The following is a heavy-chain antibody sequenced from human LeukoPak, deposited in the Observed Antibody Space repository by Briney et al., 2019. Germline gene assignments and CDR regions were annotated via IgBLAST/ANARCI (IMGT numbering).Heavy chain of an antibody. V-gene: IGHV5-51*01. D-gene: IGHD2-15*01. CDR3: ARLMRYCSGGSCYSHYYYMDV. CDR1: GYSFTSYW. CDR2: IYPGDSDT. J-gene: IGHJ6*03. Sequence: GESLKISCKGSGYSFTSYWIGWVRQMPGKGLERMGIIYPGDSDTRYSLSFQGQVTISADKSISTAYLQWSSLKASDTAMYYCARLMRYCSGGSCYSHYYYMDVRGKGTTVTISS.